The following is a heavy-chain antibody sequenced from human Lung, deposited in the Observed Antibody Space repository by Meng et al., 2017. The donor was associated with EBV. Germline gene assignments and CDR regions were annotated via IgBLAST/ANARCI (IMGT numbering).Heavy chain of an antibody. CDR2: IYYSGST. CDR1: GGSVDSGAYY. J-gene: IGHJ4*02. CDR3: ARLRLVWMFDY. Sequence: QVQLQGCGPGLLKPSQTLFLTCTVSGGSVDSGAYYWSWIRQRPGKGLEWIGYIYYSGSTFYTPSLKSRATLSVDTSKNQFSLKLNSVTAADTAVYYCARLRLVWMFDYWGQGALVTVSS. D-gene: IGHD6-19*01. V-gene: IGHV4-31*03.